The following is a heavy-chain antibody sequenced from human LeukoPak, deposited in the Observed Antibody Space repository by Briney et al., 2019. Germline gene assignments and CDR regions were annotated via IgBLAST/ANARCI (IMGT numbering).Heavy chain of an antibody. CDR2: IYHSGST. Sequence: PSETLSLTCTVSGGSISSGDYYWGWIRQPPGKGLEWIGSIYHSGSTYYNPSLKSRVTISVDTSKNQFSLKLSSVTAADTAVYYCARQGGAYCYDSSGYCDYWGQGTLVTVSS. J-gene: IGHJ4*02. CDR1: GGSISSGDYY. D-gene: IGHD3-22*01. V-gene: IGHV4-39*01. CDR3: ARQGGAYCYDSSGYCDY.